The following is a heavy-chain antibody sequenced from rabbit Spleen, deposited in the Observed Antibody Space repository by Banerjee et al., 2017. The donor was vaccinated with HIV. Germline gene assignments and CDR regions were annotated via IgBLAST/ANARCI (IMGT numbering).Heavy chain of an antibody. CDR2: INAVTGRA. CDR3: VREAGYGGYGDGNL. CDR1: GFSFSDKAV. V-gene: IGHV1S45*01. D-gene: IGHD6-1*01. J-gene: IGHJ4*01. Sequence: QEQLVESGGGLVKPEGSLKLSCTASGFSFSDKAVMCWVRQAPGKGLEWIACINAVTGRAVYASWAKGRFTISRASSTTVDLKMTSLTAADTATYFCVREAGYGGYGDGNLWGPGTLVTVS.